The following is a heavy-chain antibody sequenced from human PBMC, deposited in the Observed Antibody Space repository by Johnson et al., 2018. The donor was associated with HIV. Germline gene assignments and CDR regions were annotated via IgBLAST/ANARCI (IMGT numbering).Heavy chain of an antibody. CDR2: TQYDGSNK. J-gene: IGHJ3*02. Sequence: VQLVESGGDVVQPGGSLRLSCAASGFSFSSYGIHWVRQAPGKGLEWVAFTQYDGSNKYYADSVKGRFTISRDNSKKTLFLQMNNLRAEDTAVYFCAKETRDSRSAFDIWGQGTMVTVSS. CDR1: GFSFSSYG. V-gene: IGHV3-30*02. CDR3: AKETRDSRSAFDI. D-gene: IGHD3-22*01.